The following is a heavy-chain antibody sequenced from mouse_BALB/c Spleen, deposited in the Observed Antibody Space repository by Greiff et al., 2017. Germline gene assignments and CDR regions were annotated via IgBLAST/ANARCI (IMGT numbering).Heavy chain of an antibody. CDR1: GYTFTSYW. D-gene: IGHD2-10*02. CDR2: INPSNGRT. J-gene: IGHJ4*01. Sequence: QVQLKQPGAELVKPGASVKLSCKASGYTFTSYWMHWVKQRPGQGLEWIGEINPSNGRTNYNEKFKSKATLTVDKSSSTAYMQLSSLTSEDSAVYYCADPSAMDYWGQGTSVTVSS. CDR3: ADPSAMDY. V-gene: IGHV1S81*02.